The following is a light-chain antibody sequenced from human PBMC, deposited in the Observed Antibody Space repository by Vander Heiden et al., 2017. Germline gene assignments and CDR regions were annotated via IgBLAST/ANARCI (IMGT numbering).Light chain of an antibody. CDR2: GAS. V-gene: IGKV3-15*01. J-gene: IGKJ4*01. CDR1: QNINTN. CDR3: QQYNDWPLT. Sequence: EIVLTHSPATLSVSPGETATLSCRASQNINTNLAWYQQKPGQAPRLLIHGASTRATGIPARFSGSGSGTEFSLSISSLQSEDFAVYYCQQYNDWPLTFGGGTRVEF.